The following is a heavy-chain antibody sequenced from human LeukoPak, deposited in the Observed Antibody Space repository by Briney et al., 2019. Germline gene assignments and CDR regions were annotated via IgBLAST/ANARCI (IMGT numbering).Heavy chain of an antibody. J-gene: IGHJ4*02. CDR3: EREGSSGWFDY. V-gene: IGHV1-69*06. Sequence: SVKVSCKASGGTFSSYGINWLRQAPGQGLEWIGRLIPISGTPKYEQKFQGRVTITADICPSTAYMELSSLRSEDTAMYYCEREGSSGWFDYWGQGTLVNVSS. CDR2: LIPISGTP. D-gene: IGHD6-19*01. CDR1: GGTFSSYG.